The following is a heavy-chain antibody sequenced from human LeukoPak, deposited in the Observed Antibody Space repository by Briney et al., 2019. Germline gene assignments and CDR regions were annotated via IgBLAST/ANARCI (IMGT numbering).Heavy chain of an antibody. Sequence: ASVKVSCKASGYTFTSYDINWVRQATGQGLEWMGWMNPNSGNTGYAQKFQGRVTMTRNTSISTAYMELSSLRAEDTAVYYCAKDWVRWGYSYGSFDYWGQGTLVTVSS. V-gene: IGHV1-8*01. D-gene: IGHD5-18*01. J-gene: IGHJ4*02. CDR1: GYTFTSYD. CDR2: MNPNSGNT. CDR3: AKDWVRWGYSYGSFDY.